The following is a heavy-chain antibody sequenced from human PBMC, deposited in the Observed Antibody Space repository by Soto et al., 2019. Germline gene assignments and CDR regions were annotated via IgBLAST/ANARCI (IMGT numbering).Heavy chain of an antibody. D-gene: IGHD3-22*01. CDR2: IYYSGST. Sequence: PSETLSLTCTVSGGSISIYYWSWIRQPPGKGLEWIGYIYYSGSTNYNPSLKSRVTISADTSKNQFSLKLSSVTAADTAVYYCARHEAGYYVSSGRVAGYPHYGLDVWGQGPTVTAP. V-gene: IGHV4-59*08. J-gene: IGHJ6*02. CDR1: GGSISIYY. CDR3: ARHEAGYYVSSGRVAGYPHYGLDV.